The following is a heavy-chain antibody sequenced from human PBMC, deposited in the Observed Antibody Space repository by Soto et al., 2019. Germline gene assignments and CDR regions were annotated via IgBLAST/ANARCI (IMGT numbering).Heavy chain of an antibody. CDR1: GDSTTSDAYY. Sequence: QLQLRESGPGLVKPSETLSLTCSVSGDSTTSDAYYWGWIRQPPGKVLEWLGSIYYSGYTYYNPSLKRRVTISVDRSRNQFSLNLRSVTAADTAVYYCVSGTSFYDVLTGYYVDRWFDPWGQGTLVTVSS. D-gene: IGHD3-9*01. J-gene: IGHJ5*02. V-gene: IGHV4-39*01. CDR3: VSGTSFYDVLTGYYVDRWFDP. CDR2: IYYSGYT.